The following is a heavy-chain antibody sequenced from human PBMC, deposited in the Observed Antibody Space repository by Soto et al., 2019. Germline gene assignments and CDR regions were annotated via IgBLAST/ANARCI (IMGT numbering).Heavy chain of an antibody. J-gene: IGHJ4*02. CDR3: ARGSYDFWSGYPQPID. V-gene: IGHV3-64*01. CDR2: ISSNGGST. CDR1: GFTFSSYA. D-gene: IGHD3-3*01. Sequence: GGSLRLSCAASGFTFSSYAMHWVRQAPGKGLEYVSAISSNGGSTYYANSVKGRFTISRDNSKNTLYLQMGSLRAEDMAVYYCARGSYDFWSGYPQPIDWGQGTLVTVSS.